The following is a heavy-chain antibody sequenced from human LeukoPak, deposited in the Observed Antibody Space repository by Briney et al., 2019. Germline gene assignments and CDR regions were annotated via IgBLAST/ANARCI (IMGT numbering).Heavy chain of an antibody. J-gene: IGHJ4*02. CDR3: AREEASIAVAGTVPNFDY. V-gene: IGHV4-34*01. CDR1: GGSSSGYY. Sequence: SETLSLTCAVYGGSSSGYYWSWIRQPPGKGLEWIGEINHSGGTNYNPSLKSRVTISVDTSKNQFSLKLSSVTAADMAVYYCAREEASIAVAGTVPNFDYWGQGTLVTVSS. CDR2: INHSGGT. D-gene: IGHD6-19*01.